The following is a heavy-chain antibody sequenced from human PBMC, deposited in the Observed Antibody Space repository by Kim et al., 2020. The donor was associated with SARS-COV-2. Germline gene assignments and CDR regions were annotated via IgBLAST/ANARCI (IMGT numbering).Heavy chain of an antibody. Sequence: GGSLRLSCAASGFTFSTYAMSWVRQAPGKGLEWVSSVSGSGGSTYHADSAKSRFTISRDNSKNTLYLQMNSLRAEDTAVYYCAKGRADNIAAAFNYWGRG. CDR1: GFTFSTYA. J-gene: IGHJ4*02. CDR2: VSGSGGST. D-gene: IGHD6-13*01. CDR3: AKGRADNIAAAFNY. V-gene: IGHV3-23*01.